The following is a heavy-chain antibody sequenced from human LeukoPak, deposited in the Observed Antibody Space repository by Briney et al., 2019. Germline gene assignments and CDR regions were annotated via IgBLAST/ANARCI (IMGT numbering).Heavy chain of an antibody. D-gene: IGHD1-26*01. CDR2: INHSGSI. CDR3: TQQELLRGYWFDP. V-gene: IGHV4-34*01. J-gene: IGHJ5*02. Sequence: PSETLSLTCAVYGGSFSGYYWSWIRQPPGKGLEWIGEINHSGSINYNPSLKSRVTISVDTSKNQFSLKLSSVTAADTAVYYCTQQELLRGYWFDPWGQGTLVTVSS. CDR1: GGSFSGYY.